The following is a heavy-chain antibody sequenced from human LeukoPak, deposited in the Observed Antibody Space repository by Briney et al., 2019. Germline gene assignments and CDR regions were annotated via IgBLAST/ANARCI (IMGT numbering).Heavy chain of an antibody. CDR1: GFTFSDYY. CDR2: ISSSGSTI. D-gene: IGHD2-2*01. CDR3: ARDRTVKVVPAAEIDY. V-gene: IGHV3-11*04. J-gene: IGHJ4*02. Sequence: GGSLRLSCAASGFTFSDYYMSWIRQAPGEGLEWVSYISSSGSTIYYADSVKGRFTISRDNAKNSLYLQMNSLRAEDTAVYYCARDRTVKVVPAAEIDYWGQGTLVTVSS.